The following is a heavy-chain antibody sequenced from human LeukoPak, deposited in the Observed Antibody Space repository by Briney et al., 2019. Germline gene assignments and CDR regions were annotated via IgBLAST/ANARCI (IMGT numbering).Heavy chain of an antibody. CDR1: GGSISSYY. D-gene: IGHD3-22*01. V-gene: IGHV4-59*01. CDR3: ARSYDSSGYSFDY. Sequence: KPSETLSLTCTVSGGSISSYYWSWIRQPPGKGLEWIGYIYYSGSTNYNPSLKSRVTISVDTSKNQFSLKLSSVTAADTAVYYCARSYDSSGYSFDYWGQGTLVTVSS. J-gene: IGHJ4*02. CDR2: IYYSGST.